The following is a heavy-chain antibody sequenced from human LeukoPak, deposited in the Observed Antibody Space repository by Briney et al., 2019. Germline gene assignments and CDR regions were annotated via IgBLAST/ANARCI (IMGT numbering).Heavy chain of an antibody. CDR1: GYTFTSYG. Sequence: ASVKVSCKASGYTFTSYGISWVRRAPGQGLEWMGWISAYNGNTNYAQKLQGRVTMTTDTSTSTAYMELRSLRSDDTAVYYCARVTMVRGATPDAFDIWGQGTMVTVSS. J-gene: IGHJ3*02. CDR3: ARVTMVRGATPDAFDI. D-gene: IGHD3-10*01. CDR2: ISAYNGNT. V-gene: IGHV1-18*01.